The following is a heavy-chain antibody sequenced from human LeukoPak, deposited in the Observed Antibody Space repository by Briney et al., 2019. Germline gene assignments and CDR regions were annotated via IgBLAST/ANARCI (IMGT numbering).Heavy chain of an antibody. V-gene: IGHV4-4*07. Sequence: PSETLSLTCTVSGGSISSYYWSWIRQPPGKGLEWIGRIYTSGSNNYTPSLKGRVNISVDTSKNQFSLRLSSVTAADTAVYYCARLQGGWGTYRLYSFDYWGQGTLVTVSS. D-gene: IGHD3-16*02. CDR1: GGSISSYY. J-gene: IGHJ4*02. CDR2: IYTSGSN. CDR3: ARLQGGWGTYRLYSFDY.